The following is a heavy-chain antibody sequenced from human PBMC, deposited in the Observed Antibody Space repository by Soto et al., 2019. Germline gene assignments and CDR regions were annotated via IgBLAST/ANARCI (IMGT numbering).Heavy chain of an antibody. V-gene: IGHV3-23*01. D-gene: IGHD5-12*01. J-gene: IGHJ6*01. CDR2: IDGTDGHT. CDR3: AKTVLGGYDRYGMDV. Sequence: EVQLLESGGGLVQPGGSLRLSCVASGFTFRTYGMSWVRQAPGKGLEWVTTIDGTDGHTYYTDSVKGRFTMSRDNSKNTLYLQMNSLRADDTAVYYCAKTVLGGYDRYGMDVWGQGTTVTVSS. CDR1: GFTFRTYG.